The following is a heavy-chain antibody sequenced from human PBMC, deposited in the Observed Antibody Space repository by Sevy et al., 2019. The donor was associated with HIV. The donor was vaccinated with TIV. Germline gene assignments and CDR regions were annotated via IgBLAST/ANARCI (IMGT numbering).Heavy chain of an antibody. CDR3: ARDRQHRLDYRLGGNLGMDV. CDR2: INPNSGGT. V-gene: IGHV1-2*04. Sequence: ASVKVSCKASGYTFTGYYMHWVRQAPGQGLEWMGWINPNSGGTNYAQKFQGWVTMTRDTSISTAYMELSRLRSDDTAVYYCARDRQHRLDYRLGGNLGMDVWGQGTTVTVSS. J-gene: IGHJ6*02. D-gene: IGHD4-4*01. CDR1: GYTFTGYY.